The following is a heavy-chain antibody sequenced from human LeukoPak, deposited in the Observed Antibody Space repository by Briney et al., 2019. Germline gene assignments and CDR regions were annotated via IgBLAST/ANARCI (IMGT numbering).Heavy chain of an antibody. V-gene: IGHV4-61*02. CDR2: IYTSGST. J-gene: IGHJ6*03. CDR3: ARVRRMVVAATLYYYYYMDV. CDR1: GGSLSSGSYY. Sequence: SETLSLTCTVSGGSLSSGSYYWSWIRQPAGKGLEWIGRIYTSGSTNYNPSLKSRVTISVDTSKNQFSLKLSSVTAADTAVYYCARVRRMVVAATLYYYYYMDVWGKGTTVTVSS. D-gene: IGHD2-15*01.